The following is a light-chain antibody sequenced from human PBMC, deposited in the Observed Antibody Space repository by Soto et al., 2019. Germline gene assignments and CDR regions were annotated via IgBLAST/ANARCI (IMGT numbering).Light chain of an antibody. CDR3: QQYSSLWT. Sequence: VMTQSPATLSVSPGERATLSCRASQTVSSHLAWYQQKPGQAPRLLIYGASTRATDVPARFSGSGSGTDFTLSISRLEPEDFAVYYCQQYSSLWTFGQGTKVEIK. J-gene: IGKJ1*01. CDR2: GAS. CDR1: QTVSSH. V-gene: IGKV3-15*01.